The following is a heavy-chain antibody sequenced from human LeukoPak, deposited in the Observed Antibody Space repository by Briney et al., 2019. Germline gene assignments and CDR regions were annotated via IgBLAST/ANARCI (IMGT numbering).Heavy chain of an antibody. D-gene: IGHD2-15*01. J-gene: IGHJ6*02. Sequence: PSETLSLTCAVYGGSFSGYYWSWIRQPPGKGLEWIGEINHSGSTNYNPSLKSRVTISVDTSKNQFSLKLSSVTAADTAVYYCARSVIGYCSGGSCFTHSFLGYYYYGMDVWGQGTTVTVSS. V-gene: IGHV4-34*01. CDR3: ARSVIGYCSGGSCFTHSFLGYYYYGMDV. CDR1: GGSFSGYY. CDR2: INHSGST.